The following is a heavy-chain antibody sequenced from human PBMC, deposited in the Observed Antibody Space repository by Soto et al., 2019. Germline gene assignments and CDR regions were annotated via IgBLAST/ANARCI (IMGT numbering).Heavy chain of an antibody. J-gene: IGHJ3*02. Sequence: ASVKVSCKTSADIFNNYYMHWVRQAPGQGLEWMGVMTPSDGSTNYARSFQGRVTMTRDTSTRTVYVELSSLRYEDTAVYYCAKHCGGDCSNGFDIWGQGTKVTVSS. V-gene: IGHV1-46*02. CDR2: MTPSDGST. CDR1: ADIFNNYY. CDR3: AKHCGGDCSNGFDI. D-gene: IGHD2-21*02.